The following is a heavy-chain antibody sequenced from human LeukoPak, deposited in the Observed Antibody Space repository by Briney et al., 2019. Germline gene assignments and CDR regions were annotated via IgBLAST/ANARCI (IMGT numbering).Heavy chain of an antibody. CDR2: ITGRTSVI. CDR1: GFTFSSYG. V-gene: IGHV3-48*01. D-gene: IGHD2-2*01. CDR3: ARRGDRLCSSMNCEPHYYFYYMDV. J-gene: IGHJ6*03. Sequence: GGSLRLSCAASGFTFSSYGMSWVRQAPGKGLEWVSFITGRTSVIYYADSVKGRFTISRDNAKNSLYLQMNSLSAEDTAVYYCARRGDRLCSSMNCEPHYYFYYMDVWGKGTTVTVSS.